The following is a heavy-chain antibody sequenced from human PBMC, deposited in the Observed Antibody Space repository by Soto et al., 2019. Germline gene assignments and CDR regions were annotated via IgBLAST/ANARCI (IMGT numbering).Heavy chain of an antibody. CDR2: IHYNGNT. J-gene: IGHJ4*02. CDR1: GGSINSHF. Sequence: SETLSLTCTVSGGSINSHFWSWIRQPPGKGLEWIGYIHYNGNTNYNPSLKSRVTISIDTSKNQFSLKLSSVTAADTAVYYCARGSPVTTDYWGQGTLVTVSS. CDR3: ARGSPVTTDY. D-gene: IGHD4-17*01. V-gene: IGHV4-59*11.